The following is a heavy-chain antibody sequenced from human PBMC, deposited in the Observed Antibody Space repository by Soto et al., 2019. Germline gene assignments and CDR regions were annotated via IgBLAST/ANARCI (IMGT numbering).Heavy chain of an antibody. CDR3: ARGSSSWYGPGYYYYGMDV. D-gene: IGHD6-13*01. CDR1: GYSFTSYW. J-gene: IGHJ6*02. CDR2: IYPGGSDT. Sequence: PGESLKISCKGSGYSFTSYWIGWVRQMPGKGLEWMGIIYPGGSDTRYSPSFQGQVTISADKSISTAYLQWSSLKASDTAMYYCARGSSSWYGPGYYYYGMDVWGQGTTVTVSS. V-gene: IGHV5-51*01.